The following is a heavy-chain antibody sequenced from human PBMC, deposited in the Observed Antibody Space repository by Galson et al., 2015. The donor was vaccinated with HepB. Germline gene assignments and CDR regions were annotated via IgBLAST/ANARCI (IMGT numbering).Heavy chain of an antibody. CDR3: TSARDGYNSGYYYGMDV. V-gene: IGHV3-73*01. CDR1: GFTFSGSA. Sequence: SLRLSCAASGFTFSGSAMHWVRQASGKGLEWVGRIRSKANSYATAYAASVEGRFTISRDDSKNTAYLQMNSLKTEDTAVYYCTSARDGYNSGYYYGMDVWGQGTTVTVSS. D-gene: IGHD5-24*01. J-gene: IGHJ6*02. CDR2: IRSKANSYAT.